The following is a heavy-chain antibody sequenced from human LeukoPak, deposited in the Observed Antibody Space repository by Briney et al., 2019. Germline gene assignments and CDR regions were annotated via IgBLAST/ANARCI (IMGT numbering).Heavy chain of an antibody. D-gene: IGHD3-22*01. CDR2: FDPEDGET. J-gene: IGHJ4*02. Sequence: ASVKVSCQVSGYTLTELSMHWVRQAPGKGLEWMGGFDPEDGETIYAQKFQGRVTMTEDTSTDTAYMELSSLRSEDTAVYYCATVMIYYDSSGYYSFDYWGQGTLVTVSS. V-gene: IGHV1-24*01. CDR3: ATVMIYYDSSGYYSFDY. CDR1: GYTLTELS.